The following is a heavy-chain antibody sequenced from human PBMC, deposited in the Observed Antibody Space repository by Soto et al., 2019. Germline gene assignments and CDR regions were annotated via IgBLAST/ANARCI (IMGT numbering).Heavy chain of an antibody. D-gene: IGHD3-22*01. CDR3: ASYDSSGYYPPG. CDR1: GGTFSSYA. Sequence: QVQLVQSGAEVKKPGSSVKVSCKASGGTFSSYAISWVRQAPGQGLEWMGGIIPIFGTANYAQKVQGRVTITADESTSTAYMELSSLRSADTAVYYCASYDSSGYYPPGWGQGTLVTVSS. J-gene: IGHJ4*02. V-gene: IGHV1-69*01. CDR2: IIPIFGTA.